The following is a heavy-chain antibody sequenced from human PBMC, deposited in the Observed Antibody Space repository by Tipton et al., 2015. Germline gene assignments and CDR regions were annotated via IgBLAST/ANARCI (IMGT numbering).Heavy chain of an antibody. V-gene: IGHV4-59*01. J-gene: IGHJ4*02. CDR1: GGSISSYY. CDR3: ARVPTYCSGGDCYSTVRFDY. Sequence: TLSLTCTVSGGSISSYYWSWIRQPPGKGLEWIGCINYSGSTTYNPSLKSRVTISVDTSKNQFSLRLTSVTAADTAVYYCARVPTYCSGGDCYSTVRFDYWGQGTLVSVSS. CDR2: INYSGST. D-gene: IGHD2-15*01.